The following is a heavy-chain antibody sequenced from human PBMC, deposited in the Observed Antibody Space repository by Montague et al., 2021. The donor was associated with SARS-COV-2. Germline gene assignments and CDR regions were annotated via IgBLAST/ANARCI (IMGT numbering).Heavy chain of an antibody. CDR1: GYTFTSYD. CDR3: ARGKGSYYCRSTSCPYGMDV. CDR2: MNPNSGNT. J-gene: IGHJ6*02. V-gene: IGHV1-8*02. D-gene: IGHD2-2*01. Sequence: SVKVSCKASGYTFTSYDINWVRQATGQGLEWMGWMNPNSGNTGYAQKFQGRVTMTRNTSISTAYMELSSLRSEDTAVYYCARGKGSYYCRSTSCPYGMDVWGQGTTVTVSS.